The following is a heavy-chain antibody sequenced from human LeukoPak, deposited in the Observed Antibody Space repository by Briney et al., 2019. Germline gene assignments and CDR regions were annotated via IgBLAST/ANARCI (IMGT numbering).Heavy chain of an antibody. CDR1: GFTFGIYG. D-gene: IGHD3-10*01. V-gene: IGHV3-33*06. CDR3: AKGGSGSYVMYYYYMDV. Sequence: GGSLRLSCAASGFTFGIYGMHWVRQAPGKGLEWVAVIWYDGSNKYYADSVKGRFTISRDNSKNTLYLQMNSLRAEDTAVYYCAKGGSGSYVMYYYYMDVWGKGTTVTVSS. J-gene: IGHJ6*03. CDR2: IWYDGSNK.